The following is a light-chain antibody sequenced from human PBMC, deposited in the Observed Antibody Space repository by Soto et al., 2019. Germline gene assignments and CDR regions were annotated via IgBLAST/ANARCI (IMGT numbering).Light chain of an antibody. J-gene: IGKJ5*01. CDR3: QQRSNWPPIT. CDR1: QSISNN. V-gene: IGKV3-11*01. Sequence: EIVMTQSPATLSVSPGERATLSCRASQSISNNLAWYQQQPGQAPRLLIYDASNRATGIPARFSGSGSGTDFTLTISSLEPEDFAVYYCQQRSNWPPITFGQGTRLEIK. CDR2: DAS.